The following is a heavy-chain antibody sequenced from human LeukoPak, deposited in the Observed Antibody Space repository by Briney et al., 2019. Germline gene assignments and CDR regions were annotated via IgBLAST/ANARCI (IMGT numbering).Heavy chain of an antibody. CDR3: ARSRDGYHHGLL. V-gene: IGHV3-33*08. CDR2: MWYGESGT. D-gene: IGHD5-24*01. Sequence: GRSLRLSCAASGFTFSSYAMHWVRQAPGKGLEWVAVMWYGESGTRYADSVKGRFTISRDNSKNTLYLQMNSLRAEDTAVYYCARSRDGYHHGLLWGQGTLVTVSS. CDR1: GFTFSSYA. J-gene: IGHJ4*02.